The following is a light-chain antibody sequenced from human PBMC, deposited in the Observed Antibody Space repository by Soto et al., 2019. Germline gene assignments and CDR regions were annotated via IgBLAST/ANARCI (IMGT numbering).Light chain of an antibody. CDR3: SSYAGNLYV. CDR1: SSDVGGYNY. J-gene: IGLJ1*01. CDR2: EVS. Sequence: QSVLTQPPSASGSPGQSVTISCTGTSSDVGGYNYVSWYQQHPGKAPKLMIYEVSKRPSGVPDRFSGSKSGNTASLTVSGLQDEDEADYYCSSYAGNLYVFGTGTKLTVL. V-gene: IGLV2-8*01.